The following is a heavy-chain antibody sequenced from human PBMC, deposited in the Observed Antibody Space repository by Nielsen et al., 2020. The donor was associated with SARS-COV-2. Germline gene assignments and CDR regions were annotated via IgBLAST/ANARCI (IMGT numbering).Heavy chain of an antibody. CDR1: GFTFSSYS. V-gene: IGHV3-48*02. Sequence: GESLKISCAASGFTFSSYSMNWVRQAPGKGLEWVSYISSSSSTIYYADSVKGRSTISRDNAKNSLYLQMNSLRDEDTAVYYCAREGWNYDAYWGQGTLVTVSS. J-gene: IGHJ4*02. CDR3: AREGWNYDAY. D-gene: IGHD5-24*01. CDR2: ISSSSSTI.